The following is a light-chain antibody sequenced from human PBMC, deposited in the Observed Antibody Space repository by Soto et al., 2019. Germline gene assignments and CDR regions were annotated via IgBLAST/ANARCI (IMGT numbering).Light chain of an antibody. V-gene: IGKV1-5*03. CDR1: QNITTW. CDR2: KAS. Sequence: DIQMTQSPSTLSAPAGDRLTITCRASQNITTWLAWYLQKPGKAPKLLIYKASTLETGAPSRFSGSGSGTEFTLTIRSLQPDEFATYYCQHYNSPWRFGQGTKVDIK. CDR3: QHYNSPWR. J-gene: IGKJ1*01.